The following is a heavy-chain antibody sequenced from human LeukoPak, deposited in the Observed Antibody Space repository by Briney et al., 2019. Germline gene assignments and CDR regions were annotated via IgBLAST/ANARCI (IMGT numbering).Heavy chain of an antibody. Sequence: KASETLSLTCTVSGGSISSYYWSWIRQPPGKGLEWIGYIYYSGSTNYKPSLKSRVTISVDTSKNQFSLNLSSVTAADTAVYYCARRPRGVIIKSWFDSWGQGTLVTVSS. D-gene: IGHD3-10*01. CDR3: ARRPRGVIIKSWFDS. CDR2: IYYSGST. J-gene: IGHJ5*01. CDR1: GGSISSYY. V-gene: IGHV4-59*12.